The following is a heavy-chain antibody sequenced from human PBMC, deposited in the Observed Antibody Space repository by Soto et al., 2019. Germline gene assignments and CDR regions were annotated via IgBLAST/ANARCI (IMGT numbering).Heavy chain of an antibody. CDR3: ARDRHYEILTCSYYFSAMDV. CDR1: GGSISSGVYY. CDR2: IHHTGST. D-gene: IGHD3-9*01. J-gene: IGHJ6*02. V-gene: IGHV4-31*03. Sequence: QVQLQESGPGLVKPSQTLSLTCPVSGGSISSGVYYWSWVRQHPGKGLEWIGHIHHTGSTYLHPSLKSRVTISVDMSENQFSLKLSSVTAADTAVYYCARDRHYEILTCSYYFSAMDVWGQGTTVTVSS.